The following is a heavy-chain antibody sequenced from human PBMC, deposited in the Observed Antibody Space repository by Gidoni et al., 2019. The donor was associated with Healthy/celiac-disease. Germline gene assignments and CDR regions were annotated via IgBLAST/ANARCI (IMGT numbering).Heavy chain of an antibody. J-gene: IGHJ6*03. CDR1: GGSFSGYY. Sequence: QVQLQQWGAGLLKPSETLSLTCAVYGGSFSGYYWSWIRQPPGKGLEWIGEINHSGSTNYNPSLKSRVTISVDTSKNQFSLKLSSVTAADTAVYYCAREKSITIFGVVTTYYYYYMDVWGKGTTVTVSS. CDR3: AREKSITIFGVVTTYYYYYMDV. V-gene: IGHV4-34*01. CDR2: INHSGST. D-gene: IGHD3-3*01.